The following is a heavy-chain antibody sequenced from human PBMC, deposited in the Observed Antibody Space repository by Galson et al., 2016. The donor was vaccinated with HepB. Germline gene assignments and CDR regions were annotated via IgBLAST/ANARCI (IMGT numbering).Heavy chain of an antibody. CDR2: IWHDGSNK. Sequence: SLRLSCAASEFTFSTYGMHWVRQAPGKGLEWVALIWHDGSNKYYADSVKGRFTISRDNRKNTLYLQMNSLKVEDTAVYYCAREMHVTAAAALDVWGRGTLVTVSS. V-gene: IGHV3-33*01. CDR3: AREMHVTAAAALDV. J-gene: IGHJ4*02. CDR1: EFTFSTYG. D-gene: IGHD6-13*01.